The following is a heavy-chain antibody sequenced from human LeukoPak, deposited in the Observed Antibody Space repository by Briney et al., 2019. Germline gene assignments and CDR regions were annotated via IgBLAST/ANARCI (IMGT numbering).Heavy chain of an antibody. V-gene: IGHV1-2*02. CDR3: ARDRVGSGWPRPYYFEF. CDR1: GYTFTGYY. J-gene: IGHJ4*02. D-gene: IGHD6-19*01. CDR2: INPNTGAT. Sequence: ASVKVSRKPSGYTFTGYYLHWVRQAPGQGPEWMGWINPNTGATMYAQNFQGRVTMTRDTSVSTGYMELRSLTSDDSAVYYCARDRVGSGWPRPYYFEFWGQGTLVTVSS.